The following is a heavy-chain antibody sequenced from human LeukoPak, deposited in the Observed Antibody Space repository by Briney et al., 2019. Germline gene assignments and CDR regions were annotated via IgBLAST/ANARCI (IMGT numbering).Heavy chain of an antibody. V-gene: IGHV1-69*05. CDR3: ARGARDLRFWGTGGY. D-gene: IGHD3-3*01. Sequence: SVKVSCKASGGTFSTYAISWVRQAPGQGLEWMGRIIPLFGTANYAQKFLGRVTITTDESTSTAFMELSSLRSEDTAVYYCARGARDLRFWGTGGYWGQGTLVTVSS. J-gene: IGHJ4*02. CDR2: IIPLFGTA. CDR1: GGTFSTYA.